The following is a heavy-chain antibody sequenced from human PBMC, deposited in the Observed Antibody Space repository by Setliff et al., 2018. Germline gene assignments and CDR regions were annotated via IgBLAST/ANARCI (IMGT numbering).Heavy chain of an antibody. CDR1: DGSLSTYY. J-gene: IGHJ6*03. V-gene: IGHV4-59*08. Sequence: SETLSLTCTVSDGSLSTYYWSWIRQPPGKGLEYIGYIYYSGSTNYNPSLKSRVTISLDTSKNQFSLRLNSMTAADTAVYYCARGITSGGYWGQRFLYLDVWGRGTTVTVSS. CDR3: ARGITSGGYWGQRFLYLDV. CDR2: IYYSGST. D-gene: IGHD3-22*01.